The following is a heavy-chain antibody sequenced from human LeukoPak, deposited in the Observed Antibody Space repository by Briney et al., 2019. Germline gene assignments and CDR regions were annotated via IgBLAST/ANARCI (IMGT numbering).Heavy chain of an antibody. Sequence: GGSLRLSCAASGFTFSSYWMHWVCQAPGKGLVWVSRVNTDGSTTSYADSVKGRFTISRDNAKNTLYLQMNSLRAEDTALYYCASLLWFGESLPNWFDSWGQGTLVTVSS. V-gene: IGHV3-74*01. CDR3: ASLLWFGESLPNWFDS. J-gene: IGHJ5*01. CDR1: GFTFSSYW. D-gene: IGHD3-10*01. CDR2: VNTDGSTT.